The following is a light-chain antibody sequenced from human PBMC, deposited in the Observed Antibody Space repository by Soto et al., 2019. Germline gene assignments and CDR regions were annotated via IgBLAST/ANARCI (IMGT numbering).Light chain of an antibody. J-gene: IGKJ2*02. CDR3: QRASSSQPCT. Sequence: EIVLTQSPGTLSLSPGERATLSCRASQRVSSNYLAWYQQKPGQAPRLLIYGASTRATGIPDGFSGRESGTEFPLSISKLYPADFAVYYCQRASSSQPCTFGQGTKVEI. V-gene: IGKV3-20*01. CDR2: GAS. CDR1: QRVSSNY.